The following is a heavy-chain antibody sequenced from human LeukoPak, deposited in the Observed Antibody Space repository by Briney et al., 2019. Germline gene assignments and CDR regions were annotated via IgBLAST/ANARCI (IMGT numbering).Heavy chain of an antibody. D-gene: IGHD6-13*01. CDR3: AKEVKQQLELGHFDY. Sequence: PGRSLRLSCAASGFTFSSYGMHWVRQAPGKGLEWVAVISYDGSNKYYADSVKGRFTISRDNSKNTLYLQMNSLRAEDTAVYYCAKEVKQQLELGHFDYWGQGTLVTVSS. CDR1: GFTFSSYG. CDR2: ISYDGSNK. V-gene: IGHV3-30*18. J-gene: IGHJ4*02.